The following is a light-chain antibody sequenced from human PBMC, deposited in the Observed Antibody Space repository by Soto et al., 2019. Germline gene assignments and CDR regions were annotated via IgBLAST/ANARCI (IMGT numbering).Light chain of an antibody. J-gene: IGKJ5*01. V-gene: IGKV1-12*01. CDR2: DAS. CDR3: QQANSFTIT. CDR1: QDISRW. Sequence: DIQMTQSPSSMSASLGDTVTITCRASQDISRWLAWYQQRPGKAPKLLIHDASNLQTGVPSRFAGSGSGTDFTLTISSLQTEDIATYYCQQANSFTITFGQGTRLEIK.